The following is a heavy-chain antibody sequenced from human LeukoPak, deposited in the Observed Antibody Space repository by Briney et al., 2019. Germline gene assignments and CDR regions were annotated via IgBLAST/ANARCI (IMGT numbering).Heavy chain of an antibody. CDR3: ARDGGGFDY. CDR1: GFTFSSYG. CDR2: ISSSSSTI. V-gene: IGHV3-48*01. Sequence: GGTLRLSCAASGFTFSSYGMSWVRQAPGKGLEWVSYISSSSSTIYYADSVKGRFTISRDNAKNSLYLQMNSLRAEDTAVYYCARDGGGFDYWGQGTLVTVSS. J-gene: IGHJ4*02.